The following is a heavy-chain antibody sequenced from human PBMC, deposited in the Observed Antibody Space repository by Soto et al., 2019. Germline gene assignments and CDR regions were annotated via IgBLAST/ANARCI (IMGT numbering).Heavy chain of an antibody. CDR2: IAHDESNE. D-gene: IGHD3-22*01. V-gene: IGHV3-30*18. J-gene: IGHJ6*02. CDR1: GFTFSNYG. Sequence: QVQLVESGGGVVQPGRSLRLSCAASGFTFSNYGMHWVRQAPGKGLEWVTVIAHDESNEDYADSVKGRFTISRDNAKNTVYLQMNSLRVEDTAVYYCAKDNRFYYASSGYPSWYYYGMDVWGQGTTVTVSS. CDR3: AKDNRFYYASSGYPSWYYYGMDV.